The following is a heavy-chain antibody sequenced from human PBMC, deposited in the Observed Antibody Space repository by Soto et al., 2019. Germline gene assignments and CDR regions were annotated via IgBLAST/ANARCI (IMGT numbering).Heavy chain of an antibody. CDR2: IWYDGNPK. J-gene: IGHJ3*01. Sequence: LRRACPASGCTFSNHGMHWVRQTPGKGLEWVAVIWYDGNPKYYADSVKGRFTISRDNSKNTLDLEMNALRAEDTAVYHCARDFHYDSSGCLDLWGQGTLVTV. CDR1: GCTFSNHG. V-gene: IGHV3-33*01. D-gene: IGHD3-22*01. CDR3: ARDFHYDSSGCLDL.